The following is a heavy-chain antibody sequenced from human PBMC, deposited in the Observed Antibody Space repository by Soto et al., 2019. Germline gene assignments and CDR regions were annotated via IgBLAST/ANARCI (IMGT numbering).Heavy chain of an antibody. Sequence: ASVKVSCKASGYTFTSYAMHWVRQAPGQRLEWMGWINAGNGNTKYSQKFQGRVTITRDTSASTAYMELSSLRSEDTAVYYCARDRGSSWSVDYWGQGTLVTVSS. CDR3: ARDRGSSWSVDY. J-gene: IGHJ4*02. D-gene: IGHD6-13*01. CDR2: INAGNGNT. V-gene: IGHV1-3*01. CDR1: GYTFTSYA.